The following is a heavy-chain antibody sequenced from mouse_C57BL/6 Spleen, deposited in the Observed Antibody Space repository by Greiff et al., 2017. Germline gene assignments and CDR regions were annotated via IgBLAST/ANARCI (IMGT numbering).Heavy chain of an antibody. J-gene: IGHJ4*01. CDR2: IDPSDSET. Sequence: VQLQQPGAELVRPGSSVKLSCKASGYTFTSYWMHWVKQRPIQGLEWIGNIDPSDSETHYNQKFKDKATLTVDKSSSTAYMQLSSLTSEDSAVDNCARDDYEHYYAMDYWGQGTSVTVSS. CDR3: ARDDYEHYYAMDY. CDR1: GYTFTSYW. V-gene: IGHV1-52*01. D-gene: IGHD2-4*01.